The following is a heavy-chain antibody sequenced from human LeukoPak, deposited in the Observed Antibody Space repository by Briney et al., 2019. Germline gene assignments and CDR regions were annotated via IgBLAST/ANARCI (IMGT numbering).Heavy chain of an antibody. CDR3: ARDPINKYSSSWYDP. D-gene: IGHD6-13*01. CDR1: GFTFSSYW. CDR2: INSDGSST. V-gene: IGHV3-74*01. Sequence: GGSLRLSCAASGFTFSSYWMHWVRQAPGKGLVWVSRINSDGSSTSYADSVKGRFTISRDNAKNTLYLQMNSLRAEDTAVYYCARDPINKYSSSWYDPWGQGTLVAVSS. J-gene: IGHJ5*02.